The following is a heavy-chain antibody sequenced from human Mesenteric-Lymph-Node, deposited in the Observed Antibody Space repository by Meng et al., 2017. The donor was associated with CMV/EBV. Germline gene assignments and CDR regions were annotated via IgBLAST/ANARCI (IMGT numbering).Heavy chain of an antibody. Sequence: ASVKVSCKASGYTFTSYDINWVRQATGQGLEWMGWMSPNSGNTGYAQKFQGRVTITRNTSISTAYMELSSLRSEDTAVYYCARGLDSSSSYYYYYGMDVWGQGTTVTVSS. CDR1: GYTFTSYD. J-gene: IGHJ6*02. CDR3: ARGLDSSSSYYYYYGMDV. CDR2: MSPNSGNT. D-gene: IGHD6-6*01. V-gene: IGHV1-8*03.